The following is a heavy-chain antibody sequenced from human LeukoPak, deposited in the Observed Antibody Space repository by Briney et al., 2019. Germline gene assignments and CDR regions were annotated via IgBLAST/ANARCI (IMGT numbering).Heavy chain of an antibody. J-gene: IGHJ4*02. CDR2: ISAYNGNT. CDR1: GYTFTSYG. V-gene: IGHV1-18*01. Sequence: ASVKVSCKASGYTFTSYGISWVRQAPGQGLEWMGWISAYNGNTNYAQKLQGRVTVTTDTSTSTAYMELRSLRSDDTAVYYCARGGSRDGYNSPLDYWGQGTLVTVSS. CDR3: ARGGSRDGYNSPLDY. D-gene: IGHD5-24*01.